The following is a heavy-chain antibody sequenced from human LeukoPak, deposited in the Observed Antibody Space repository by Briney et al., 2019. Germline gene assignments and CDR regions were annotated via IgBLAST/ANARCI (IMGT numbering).Heavy chain of an antibody. D-gene: IGHD3-22*01. CDR3: ARVYYDSSGPFDY. CDR2: ISSSSSYI. CDR1: GFTFSSYS. V-gene: IGHV3-21*01. Sequence: GGSLRLSCAASGFTFSSYSMNWVRQAPGKGLEWVSSISSSSSYIYYADSVKGRFTIPRDNAKNSLYLQMNSLRAEDTAVYYCARVYYDSSGPFDYWGQGTLVTVSS. J-gene: IGHJ4*02.